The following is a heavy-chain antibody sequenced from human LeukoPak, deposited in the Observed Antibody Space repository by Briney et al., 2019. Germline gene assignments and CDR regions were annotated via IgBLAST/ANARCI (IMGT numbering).Heavy chain of an antibody. CDR1: GFTFSSYW. V-gene: IGHV3-74*01. J-gene: IGHJ4*02. CDR2: INSDGSST. CDR3: ARGRLWFDKDKGHSY. D-gene: IGHD3-10*01. Sequence: GGSLRLSCAASGFTFSSYWMHWVRQAPGKGLVWVSRINSDGSSTSYADSVKGRFTISRDNAKNTLYLQMNSLRAEDTAVYYCARGRLWFDKDKGHSYWGQGTLVTVSS.